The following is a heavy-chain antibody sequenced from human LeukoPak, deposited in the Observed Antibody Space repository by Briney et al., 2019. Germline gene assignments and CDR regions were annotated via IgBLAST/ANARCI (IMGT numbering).Heavy chain of an antibody. CDR2: INYSGST. J-gene: IGHJ4*02. CDR3: AREGRLDY. V-gene: IGHV4-39*07. CDR1: GGSISSTFYY. D-gene: IGHD6-19*01. Sequence: SETLSLTCTVSGGSISSTFYYWGWIRQPPGKGLEWIGSINYSGSTYYNPSLKSRVTISVDTSKNQFSLKLSSVTAADTAVYYCAREGRLDYWGQGTLVTVSS.